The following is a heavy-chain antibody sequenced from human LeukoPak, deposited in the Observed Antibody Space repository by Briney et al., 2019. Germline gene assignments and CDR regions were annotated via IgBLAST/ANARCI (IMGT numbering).Heavy chain of an antibody. CDR2: INPNSGGT. CDR3: ARDPGGYSYDFDY. J-gene: IGHJ4*02. V-gene: IGHV1-2*02. CDR1: GYTFTVYY. Sequence: GASVKVSCKASGYTFTVYYMHWVRQAPGQGLEWMGGINPNSGGTNYAQKFQGRVTMTRDTSISTAYMELSRLRSDDTAVYYCARDPGGYSYDFDYWGQGTLVTVSS. D-gene: IGHD5-18*01.